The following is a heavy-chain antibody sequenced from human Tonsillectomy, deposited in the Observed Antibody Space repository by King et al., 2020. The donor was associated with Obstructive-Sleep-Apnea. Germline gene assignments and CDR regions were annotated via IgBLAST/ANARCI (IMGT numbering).Heavy chain of an antibody. D-gene: IGHD2-15*01. Sequence: VQLVESGAEMKKPGESLRISCKPSGYSFTNYWITWVRQMPGKGLEWMGRIDPSDSYTNYGPSFQGQVTIATDKSNSTAYLQWNNLKASDTAMYYCARQFYATPDPPDAFDFWGQGTMVIVSS. J-gene: IGHJ3*01. CDR3: ARQFYATPDPPDAFDF. CDR1: GYSFTNYW. V-gene: IGHV5-10-1*03. CDR2: IDPSDSYT.